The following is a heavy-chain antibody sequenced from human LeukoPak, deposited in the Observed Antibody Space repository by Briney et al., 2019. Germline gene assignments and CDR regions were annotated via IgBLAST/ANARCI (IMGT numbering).Heavy chain of an antibody. J-gene: IGHJ4*02. D-gene: IGHD3-9*01. Sequence: GGSLRLSCAASGFTFSDYYMSWIRQAPGKGLEWVSYISSSGSTIYYADSVKGRFTISRDNAKNSLYLQMNSLRAEDTAVYYCARDYDAGSGWFEGGYDFLTGYPSGLFPDYWGQGTLVTVSS. CDR1: GFTFSDYY. V-gene: IGHV3-11*01. CDR2: ISSSGSTI. CDR3: ARDYDAGSGWFEGGYDFLTGYPSGLFPDY.